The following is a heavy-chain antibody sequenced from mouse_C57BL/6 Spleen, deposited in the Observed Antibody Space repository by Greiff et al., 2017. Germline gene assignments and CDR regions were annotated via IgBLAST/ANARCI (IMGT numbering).Heavy chain of an antibody. D-gene: IGHD2-5*01. CDR3: ARYNYSNSPWFAY. CDR1: GYSFTGYY. J-gene: IGHJ3*01. V-gene: IGHV1-42*01. Sequence: VQLKESGPELVKPGASVKISCKASGYSFTGYYMNWVKQSPEKSLEWIGEINPSTGGTTYNQKFKAKATLTVDKSSSTAYMQLKSLTSEDSAVYYCARYNYSNSPWFAYWGQGTLVTVSA. CDR2: INPSTGGT.